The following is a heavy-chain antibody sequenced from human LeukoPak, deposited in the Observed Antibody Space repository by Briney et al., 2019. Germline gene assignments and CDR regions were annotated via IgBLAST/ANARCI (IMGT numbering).Heavy chain of an antibody. CDR3: ARVNYNYYDSSGYYWGWFDP. D-gene: IGHD3-22*01. J-gene: IGHJ5*02. CDR2: IIPIFGTA. CDR1: GGTFSSYA. Sequence: GASVKVSCKASGGTFSSYAISWVRQAPGQGLEWMGGIIPIFGTANYAQKFQGRVTMTRNTSISTAYMELSSLRSEDTAVYYCARVNYNYYDSSGYYWGWFDPWGQGTLVTVSS. V-gene: IGHV1-69*05.